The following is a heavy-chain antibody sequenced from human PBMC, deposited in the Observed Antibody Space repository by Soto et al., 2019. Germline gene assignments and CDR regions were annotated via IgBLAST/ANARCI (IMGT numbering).Heavy chain of an antibody. Sequence: QVQLVQSGAEVKKPGSSVKVSCKASGGTFSSYAISWVRQAPGQGLEWTGGIIPIFGTANYAQKFQGRVTITADESTSTAYMELSSLRSADTAVYYCARDQGGEHDLDFDYGGRGALVTVSS. CDR1: GGTFSSYA. J-gene: IGHJ4*02. CDR3: ARDQGGEHDLDFDY. V-gene: IGHV1-69*12. D-gene: IGHD4-17*01. CDR2: IIPIFGTA.